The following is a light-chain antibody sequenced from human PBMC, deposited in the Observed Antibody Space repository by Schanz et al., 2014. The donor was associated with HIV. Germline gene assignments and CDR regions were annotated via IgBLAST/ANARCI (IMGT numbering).Light chain of an antibody. CDR3: QHYGGPYT. CDR1: QSVSSSY. Sequence: EIVLTQSPVILSLSPGERATLSCRASQSVSSSYLAWYQQKPGQAPRLLIYGASSRATGIPDRFSGSGSGTDFTLTISRLEPEDFAVYYCQHYGGPYTFGQGTKLEIK. V-gene: IGKV3-20*01. CDR2: GAS. J-gene: IGKJ2*01.